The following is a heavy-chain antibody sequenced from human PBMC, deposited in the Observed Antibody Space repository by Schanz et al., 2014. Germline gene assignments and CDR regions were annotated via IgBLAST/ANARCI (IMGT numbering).Heavy chain of an antibody. CDR1: EFTFSTDA. Sequence: EVHLLESGGGLVQPGGSLRLSCAASEFTFSTDAMSWVRQAPGKGLEWLSVISASGGDTYYADSVKGRFTISRDNSKNALYLQMNSLRAEDTAVYYCARIGGSVFDYWAQGTLVTVSS. V-gene: IGHV3-23*01. CDR2: ISASGGDT. CDR3: ARIGGSVFDY. D-gene: IGHD3-10*01. J-gene: IGHJ4*02.